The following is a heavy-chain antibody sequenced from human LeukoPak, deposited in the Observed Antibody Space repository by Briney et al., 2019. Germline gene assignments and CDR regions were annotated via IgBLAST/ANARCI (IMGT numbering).Heavy chain of an antibody. V-gene: IGHV4-4*02. CDR1: GGSITNTNY. J-gene: IGHJ4*02. CDR3: AREGGLYRYLDY. CDR2: VNLEGST. Sequence: PSGTLSLTCVVSGGSITNTNYWTWGPQPPGKGGGWVWEVNLEGSTNYNPSLMGRVAISLDTSENQLSLQVTAVTAADTAVYYCAREGGLYRYLDYWGQGTLVTVSS.